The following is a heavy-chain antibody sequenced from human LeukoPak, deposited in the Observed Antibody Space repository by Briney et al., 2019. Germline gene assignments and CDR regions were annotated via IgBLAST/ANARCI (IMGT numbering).Heavy chain of an antibody. CDR1: GGSISSYY. CDR3: ARQTGSGLFTLP. CDR2: IYYTGTT. J-gene: IGHJ4*02. Sequence: SETLSLTCTVFGGSISSYYWSWIRQPPGKGLEWVGYIYYTGTTNYNPSLKSRVTIVIDTSKNQISLRLTSVTATDTAMYYCARQTGSGLFTLPGGQGTLVTVSS. V-gene: IGHV4-59*08. D-gene: IGHD3/OR15-3a*01.